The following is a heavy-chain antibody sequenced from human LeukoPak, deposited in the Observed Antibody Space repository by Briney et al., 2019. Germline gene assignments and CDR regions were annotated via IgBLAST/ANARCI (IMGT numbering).Heavy chain of an antibody. V-gene: IGHV4-59*08. J-gene: IGHJ4*02. CDR3: ARAVSGRFDY. D-gene: IGHD6-19*01. CDR1: GGSMSPYR. CDR2: IYYSGST. Sequence: SETLSLTCTVSGGSMSPYRWGWIRQPPGKGLEWTGYIYYSGSTNYNPSLKNRVTISVDTSKNQFSLKLSSVTAAGTAIYYCARAVSGRFDYWGQGTLVTVSS.